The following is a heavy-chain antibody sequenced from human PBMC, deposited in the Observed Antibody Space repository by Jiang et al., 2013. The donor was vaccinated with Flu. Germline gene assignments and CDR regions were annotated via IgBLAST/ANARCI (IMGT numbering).Heavy chain of an antibody. Sequence: GFTFSDYYMSWIRQAPGKGAWSGVSYISSSSSYTNYADSVKGRFTISRDNAKNSLYLQMNSLRAEDTAVYYCARVVQSGSYYQRVPSYFDYWGQGTLVTVSS. CDR2: ISSSSSYT. J-gene: IGHJ4*02. D-gene: IGHD3-10*01. CDR1: GFTFSDYY. CDR3: ARVVQSGSYYQRVPSYFDY. V-gene: IGHV3-11*06.